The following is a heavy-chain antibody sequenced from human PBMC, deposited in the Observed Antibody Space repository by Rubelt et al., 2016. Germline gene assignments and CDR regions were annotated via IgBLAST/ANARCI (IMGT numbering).Heavy chain of an antibody. V-gene: IGHV4-59*01. Sequence: NHNPSLKSRVTISVATSKNQFSLKLSPVTAADTAVYYCARDNDFWSGYLRMDVWGQGTTVTVSS. CDR3: ARDNDFWSGYLRMDV. D-gene: IGHD3-3*01. J-gene: IGHJ6*02.